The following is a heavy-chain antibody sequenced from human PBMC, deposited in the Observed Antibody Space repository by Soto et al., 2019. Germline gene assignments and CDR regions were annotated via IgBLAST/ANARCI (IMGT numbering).Heavy chain of an antibody. J-gene: IGHJ6*04. D-gene: IGHD6-19*01. CDR3: ARVLDSSGWSNYYYYGMDV. Sequence: ASVKVSCKASGYTFTSYGISWVRQAPGQGLEWMGWISAHNGNTNYAQKLQGRVTMTTDTSTSTAYMELRSLRSDDTAVYYCARVLDSSGWSNYYYYGMDVRGKGTTVTVSS. CDR1: GYTFTSYG. CDR2: ISAHNGNT. V-gene: IGHV1-18*01.